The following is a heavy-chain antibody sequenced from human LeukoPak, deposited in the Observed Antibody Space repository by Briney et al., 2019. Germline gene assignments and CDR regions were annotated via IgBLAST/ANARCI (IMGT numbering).Heavy chain of an antibody. CDR3: AREGYSGYDP. V-gene: IGHV3-30*02. D-gene: IGHD5-12*01. Sequence: GGSLRLSCAASGFTFSSYGMHWVRQAPGKGLEWVAFIRHDGSNKYHADSVKGRFTISRDNSKNTMYLQMSSLRSEDTAIYYCAREGYSGYDPWGQGTLVTVSS. J-gene: IGHJ5*02. CDR1: GFTFSSYG. CDR2: IRHDGSNK.